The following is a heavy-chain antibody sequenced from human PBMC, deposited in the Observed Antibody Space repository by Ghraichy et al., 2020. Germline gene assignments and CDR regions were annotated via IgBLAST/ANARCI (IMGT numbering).Heavy chain of an antibody. CDR3: ARDNGGRFDY. V-gene: IGHV3-21*01. CDR1: GFTFSSYT. Sequence: LSLTCAASGFTFSSYTMNWVRQAPGKGLEWVSSISITGSYTYYADSVKGRFTISRDNAKNSLYLQMNSLRAEDTAVYYCARDNGGRFDYWGQGSLVTVSS. J-gene: IGHJ4*02. D-gene: IGHD3-16*01. CDR2: ISITGSYT.